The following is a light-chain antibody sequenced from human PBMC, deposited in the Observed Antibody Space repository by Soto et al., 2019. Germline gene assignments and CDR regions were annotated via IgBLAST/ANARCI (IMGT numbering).Light chain of an antibody. Sequence: EIGWTQYPGTLPLCPGKRATLSCRASQSVSSYLAWYQQKLGQAPRLLIYDASNRATGIPARFSGSVSGTDFTLTISRLEPEDFAVYYCPQRSNRPWTFGQGTKVAIK. CDR1: QSVSSY. CDR3: PQRSNRPWT. J-gene: IGKJ1*01. V-gene: IGKV3-11*01. CDR2: DAS.